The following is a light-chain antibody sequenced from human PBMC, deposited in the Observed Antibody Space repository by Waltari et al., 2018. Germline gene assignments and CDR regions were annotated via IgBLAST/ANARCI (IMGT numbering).Light chain of an antibody. CDR1: PTIKTS. J-gene: IGKJ5*01. CDR2: AAS. Sequence: DIQMTQSPSSLSARFGATVTITCQASPTIKTSLCWYQQKPGKAPKLLIYAASSVLSAVLSRFSGSGSGTDFALTISSIQPEDFATCYCQQCYTTFTFGQGTRLEIK. V-gene: IGKV1-39*01. CDR3: QQCYTTFT.